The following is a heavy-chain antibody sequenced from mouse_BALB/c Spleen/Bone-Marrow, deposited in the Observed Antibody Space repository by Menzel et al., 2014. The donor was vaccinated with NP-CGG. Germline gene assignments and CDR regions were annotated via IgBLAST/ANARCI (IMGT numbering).Heavy chain of an antibody. V-gene: IGHV1-69*02. Sequence: VQLQQSGAELVRPGASVKLSCRASDYSFTSYCVNWVKQRPGQGLEWIGMIHPSDSETRLNQKFKDKATLTVDKSSXTAYMQLSSPTSEDSAVYYCARGGYDGWYFDVWGAGTTVTVSS. CDR2: IHPSDSET. J-gene: IGHJ1*01. CDR1: DYSFTSYC. D-gene: IGHD2-2*01. CDR3: ARGGYDGWYFDV.